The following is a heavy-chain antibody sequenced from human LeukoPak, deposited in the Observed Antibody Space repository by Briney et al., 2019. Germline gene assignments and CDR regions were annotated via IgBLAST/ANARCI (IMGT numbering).Heavy chain of an antibody. J-gene: IGHJ6*03. V-gene: IGHV4-59*08. Sequence: SETLSLTCTVSGVSISSYYWSWIRQPPGKGLEWIGYIYYSGSTNYNPSLKSRVTISVDTSKNQFSLKLSSVTAADTAVYYCARQIRATVNYMDVWGKGTTVTVSS. CDR2: IYYSGST. CDR3: ARQIRATVNYMDV. D-gene: IGHD4-11*01. CDR1: GVSISSYY.